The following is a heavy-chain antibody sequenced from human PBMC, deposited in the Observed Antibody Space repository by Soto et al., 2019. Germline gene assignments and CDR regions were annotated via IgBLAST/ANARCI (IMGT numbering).Heavy chain of an antibody. J-gene: IGHJ4*02. CDR3: ARVKRDSSGYYPDY. CDR1: GGSISSGGYY. D-gene: IGHD3-22*01. V-gene: IGHV4-31*03. Sequence: PSETLSLTCTVSGGSISSGGYYWSWIRQHPGKGLEWIGYIYYSGSTYYNPSLKSRVTISVDTSKNQFSLKLSSVTAADTAVYYCARVKRDSSGYYPDYWGQGTLVTVSS. CDR2: IYYSGST.